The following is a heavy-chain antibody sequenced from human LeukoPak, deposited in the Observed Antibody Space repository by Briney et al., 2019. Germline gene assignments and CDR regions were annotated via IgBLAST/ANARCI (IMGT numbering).Heavy chain of an antibody. D-gene: IGHD3-22*01. CDR2: ISGSGGST. CDR1: GITLSNYG. J-gene: IGHJ4*02. CDR3: AKRGVVIRVILVGFHKEAYYFDS. V-gene: IGHV3-23*01. Sequence: GGSLRLSCAVSGITLSNYGMSWVRQAPGKGLEWVAGISGSGGSTNYAGSVKGRFTISRDNRKNTLYLQMNSLRVEDAAVYFCAKRGVVIRVILVGFHKEAYYFDSWGQGALVTVSS.